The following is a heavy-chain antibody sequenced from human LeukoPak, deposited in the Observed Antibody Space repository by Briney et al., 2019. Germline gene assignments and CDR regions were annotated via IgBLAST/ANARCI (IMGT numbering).Heavy chain of an antibody. Sequence: GASVKVSCKASGGTFSSYAISWVRQAPGQGLEWMGGIIPIFGTANYAQKLQGRVTMTTDTSTSTAYMELRSLRSDDTAVYYCARVSYDSSGYSFYYYYYMDVWGKGTTVTISS. D-gene: IGHD3-22*01. CDR3: ARVSYDSSGYSFYYYYYMDV. CDR1: GGTFSSYA. J-gene: IGHJ6*03. V-gene: IGHV1-69*05. CDR2: IIPIFGTA.